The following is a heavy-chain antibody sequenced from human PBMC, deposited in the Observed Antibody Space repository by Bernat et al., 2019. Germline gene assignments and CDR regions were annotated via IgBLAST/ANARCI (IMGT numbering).Heavy chain of an antibody. Sequence: QVQLVESGGGVVQPGRSLRLSCAASGFTFSSYGMHWVRQAPGKGLESVAVIWYDGSNKYYADSVKGRFTISRDKSKNTLYLQMNSLRAEDTAVYYCARDRTTMVRGVTYAYYYGMDVWGQGTTVTVSS. CDR3: ARDRTTMVRGVTYAYYYGMDV. V-gene: IGHV3-33*01. CDR2: IWYDGSNK. CDR1: GFTFSSYG. J-gene: IGHJ6*02. D-gene: IGHD3-10*01.